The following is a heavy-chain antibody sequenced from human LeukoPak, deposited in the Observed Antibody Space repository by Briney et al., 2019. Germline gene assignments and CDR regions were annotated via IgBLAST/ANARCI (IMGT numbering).Heavy chain of an antibody. D-gene: IGHD5-12*01. J-gene: IGHJ4*02. Sequence: SETLSLTCTVSGGSINSGGYYWSWIRQHPGRGLEWIGYIYYRGSTYYNPSLKSRITISIDTSKNQFSLKLTSVTAADTAVYYCAGSQDIVATFEYWGQGTLVTVSS. V-gene: IGHV4-31*03. CDR3: AGSQDIVATFEY. CDR2: IYYRGST. CDR1: GGSINSGGYY.